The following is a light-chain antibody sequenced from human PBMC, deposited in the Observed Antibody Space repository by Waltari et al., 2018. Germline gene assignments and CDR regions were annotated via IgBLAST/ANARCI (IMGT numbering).Light chain of an antibody. CDR3: QQRSLYPRT. J-gene: IGKJ1*01. CDR2: TGS. CDR1: PAISTS. Sequence: DIHLTQSPSFLSSSVGDRVTISCRASPAISTSLAWYHQQPGKAPKFLVYTGSTLQSGVSSRFSGSGSGTEFTLTISGLQPEDFGTYYCQQRSLYPRTFGQGTKVEIK. V-gene: IGKV1-9*01.